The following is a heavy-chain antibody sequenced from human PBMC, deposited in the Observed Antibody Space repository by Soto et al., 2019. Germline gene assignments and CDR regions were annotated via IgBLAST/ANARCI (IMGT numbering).Heavy chain of an antibody. CDR2: IIPIFGTA. J-gene: IGHJ6*02. Sequence: QVQLVQSGAEVKKPGSSVKVSCKASGGTFSSYAISWVRQAPGQGLEWMGGIIPIFGTANYAQKFQGRVTITADEATSRAYMELSSLRSEDTAVYYCARDRRGSYYYYGMDVWGQGTTVTVSS. D-gene: IGHD3-16*01. V-gene: IGHV1-69*01. CDR3: ARDRRGSYYYYGMDV. CDR1: GGTFSSYA.